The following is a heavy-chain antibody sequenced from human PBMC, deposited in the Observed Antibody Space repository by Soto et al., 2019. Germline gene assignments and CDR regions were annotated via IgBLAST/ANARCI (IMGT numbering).Heavy chain of an antibody. V-gene: IGHV1-8*01. CDR2: MNPNSGNT. CDR3: VILHGNGDVFAGRSGYNDY. J-gene: IGHJ4*02. CDR1: GYIFTNYD. D-gene: IGHD5-12*01. Sequence: GASVKVSCKASGYIFTNYDINWVRHATGQGLEWMGWMNPNSGNTGYAQKFQGRVTMTRDTSINTAYMELSSLRSEDTAVYYCVILHGNGDVFAGRSGYNDYWGQGTLCTLCS.